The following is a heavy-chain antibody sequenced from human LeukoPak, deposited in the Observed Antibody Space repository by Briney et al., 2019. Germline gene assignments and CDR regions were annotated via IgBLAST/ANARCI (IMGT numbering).Heavy chain of an antibody. J-gene: IGHJ6*03. CDR1: GDSVSSNSAA. D-gene: IGHD6-19*01. V-gene: IGHV6-1*01. CDR3: ARTPLGIGSGWYYYYMDV. CDR2: TYYRSKWYN. Sequence: SQTLSLTCAISGDSVSSNSAAWNWIRQSPSRGLEWLGRTYYRSKWYNDYAVSVKSRITINPDTSKNQFSLQLNSVTPEDTAVSYCARTPLGIGSGWYYYYMDVWGKGTTVTVSS.